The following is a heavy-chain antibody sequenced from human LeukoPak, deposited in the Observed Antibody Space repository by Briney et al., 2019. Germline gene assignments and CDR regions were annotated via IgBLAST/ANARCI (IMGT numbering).Heavy chain of an antibody. CDR2: ISGGGGST. D-gene: IGHD6-6*01. CDR3: AKVSSYYYYYMDV. Sequence: PGGSLRLSCAASGFTFNSYAMSWVRQAPGKGLEWVSAISGGGGSTYYADSVKGRFTISRDNSKNTLYLQMNSLRAEDTAVYYCAKVSSYYYYYMDVWGKGTTVIVSS. V-gene: IGHV3-23*01. CDR1: GFTFNSYA. J-gene: IGHJ6*03.